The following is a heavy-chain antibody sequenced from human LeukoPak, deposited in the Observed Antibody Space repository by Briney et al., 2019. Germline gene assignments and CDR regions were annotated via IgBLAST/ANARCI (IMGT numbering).Heavy chain of an antibody. J-gene: IGHJ6*03. D-gene: IGHD1-26*01. CDR1: GGSISSYY. Sequence: PSETLSLTCTVSGGSISSYYWSWIRQPPGKGLEWIGYIYYTGNTNYNPSLESRDTISADTSKNQFSLKLNSVTAADTAVYYCARFRSGSDSYRYYYYMDVWGKGTTVTVSS. CDR3: ARFRSGSDSYRYYYYMDV. CDR2: IYYTGNT. V-gene: IGHV4-59*01.